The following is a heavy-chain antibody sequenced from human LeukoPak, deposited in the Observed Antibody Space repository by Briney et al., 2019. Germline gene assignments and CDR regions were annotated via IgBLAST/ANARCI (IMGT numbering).Heavy chain of an antibody. CDR3: ARVADYGDYGYYYYMDV. Sequence: ASVKVSCKASGYTFTGYYMHWVRQAPGQGLEWMGWINPNSGGTNYAQKFQGRVTMTRDTSISTAYMELSRLRSDDTAVYYCARVADYGDYGYYYYMDVWGKGTTVTVPS. V-gene: IGHV1-2*02. D-gene: IGHD4-17*01. CDR2: INPNSGGT. CDR1: GYTFTGYY. J-gene: IGHJ6*03.